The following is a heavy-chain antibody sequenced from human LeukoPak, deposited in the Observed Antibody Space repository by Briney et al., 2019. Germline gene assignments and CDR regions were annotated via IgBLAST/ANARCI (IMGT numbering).Heavy chain of an antibody. CDR3: ARTDYYDSSGPFYYYGMDV. CDR2: IYSGGST. Sequence: GGSLRLSCAASGFTFSTYGMTWVRQAPGKGLEWVSIIYSGGSTYYADSVKGRFTISRDNSKNTLYLQMNSLRAEDTAVYYCARTDYYDSSGPFYYYGMDVWGQGTTVTVSS. CDR1: GFTFSTYG. D-gene: IGHD3-22*01. V-gene: IGHV3-66*01. J-gene: IGHJ6*02.